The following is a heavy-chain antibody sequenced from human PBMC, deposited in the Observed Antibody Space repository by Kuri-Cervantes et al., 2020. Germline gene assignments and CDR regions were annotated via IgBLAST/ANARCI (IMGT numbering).Heavy chain of an antibody. Sequence: ASVKVSCKASGYTFTSYAMNWVRQAPGQGLEWMGWINTNTENPTYAQGFTGRFVFSLDTSVSTAYLQISSLKAEDTAVYYCAVCGAAPNPNDAFDIWGQGTMVTVSS. V-gene: IGHV7-4-1*02. CDR2: INTNTENP. CDR3: AVCGAAPNPNDAFDI. CDR1: GYTFTSYA. D-gene: IGHD6-25*01. J-gene: IGHJ3*02.